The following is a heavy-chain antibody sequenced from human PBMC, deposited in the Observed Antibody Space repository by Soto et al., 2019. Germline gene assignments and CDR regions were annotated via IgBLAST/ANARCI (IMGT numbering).Heavy chain of an antibody. Sequence: GESLKISCQASGYSFTAYWITWVRQMPGQGLEWRATIDPSDSYVDYSPSLRGHVTFSVDRSITTVYLQWKSQKASDSAMYFCTRRASASFYHFGFWRQGALVTVSS. D-gene: IGHD2-2*01. J-gene: IGHJ4*02. CDR3: TRRASASFYHFGF. V-gene: IGHV5-10-1*01. CDR1: GYSFTAYW. CDR2: IDPSDSYV.